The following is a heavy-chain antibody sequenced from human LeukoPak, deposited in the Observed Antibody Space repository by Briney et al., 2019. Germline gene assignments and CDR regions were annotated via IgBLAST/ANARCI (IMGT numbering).Heavy chain of an antibody. CDR3: ARERTRADAFDI. CDR1: GFTFGSYG. CDR2: IYSGGST. Sequence: GESLRLSCAASGFTFGSYGVHWVRQAPGKGLERVSVIYSGGSTYYADSVKGRFTISRDNSKNTLYLQMNSLRAEDTAVYYCARERTRADAFDIWGQGTMVTVSS. D-gene: IGHD1-7*01. J-gene: IGHJ3*02. V-gene: IGHV3-66*01.